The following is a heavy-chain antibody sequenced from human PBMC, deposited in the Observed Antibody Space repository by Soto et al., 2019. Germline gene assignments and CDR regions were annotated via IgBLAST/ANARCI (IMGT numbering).Heavy chain of an antibody. D-gene: IGHD1-7*01. Sequence: SETLSLTCAVSGGSFTSNNWWTWVRQPPGQGLEWIGEIYRTGSTNYNPSLKSRVTISLDKSENQFSLRVTSLTAADTAVYYCASRDPGTSVDYWGQGTLVTVSS. V-gene: IGHV4-4*02. CDR1: GGSFTSNNW. J-gene: IGHJ4*02. CDR3: ASRDPGTSVDY. CDR2: IYRTGST.